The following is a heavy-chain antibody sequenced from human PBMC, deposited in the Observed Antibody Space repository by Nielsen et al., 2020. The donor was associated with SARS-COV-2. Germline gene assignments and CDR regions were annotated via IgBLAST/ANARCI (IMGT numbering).Heavy chain of an antibody. CDR2: IYWDDDK. CDR3: AHSLLYGDSHPFDY. J-gene: IGHJ4*02. CDR1: GFSLSTSGVG. Sequence: SGPTLVKPTQTLTLTCTFSGFSLSTSGVGVGCIRQPPGKALEWLALIYWDDDKRYSPSLKSRLTITKDTSKNQVVLTMTNMDPVDTATYYCAHSLLYGDSHPFDYWGQGTLVTVSS. D-gene: IGHD4-17*01. V-gene: IGHV2-5*02.